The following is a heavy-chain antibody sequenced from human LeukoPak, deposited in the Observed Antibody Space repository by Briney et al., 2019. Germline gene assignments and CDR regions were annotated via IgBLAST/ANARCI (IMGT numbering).Heavy chain of an antibody. CDR2: ISGSGGST. V-gene: IGHV3-23*01. Sequence: GGSLRLSCAASGFTFSSYAMSWVRQAPGKGLEWVSAISGSGGSTYYADSVKGRFTISRDNSKNTLYLQMNSLRAEDTAVYYCAKGYSSGWYVSYFDYWGQGTLVTVSS. CDR3: AKGYSSGWYVSYFDY. CDR1: GFTFSSYA. J-gene: IGHJ4*02. D-gene: IGHD6-19*01.